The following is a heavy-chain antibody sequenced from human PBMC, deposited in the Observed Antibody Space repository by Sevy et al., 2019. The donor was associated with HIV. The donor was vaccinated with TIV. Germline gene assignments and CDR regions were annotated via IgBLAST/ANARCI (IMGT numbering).Heavy chain of an antibody. CDR2: MYSGGSP. D-gene: IGHD2-15*01. CDR1: GFSISNNY. CDR3: ARGYCGGGSCTAFDP. V-gene: IGHV3-53*01. J-gene: IGHJ5*02. Sequence: GGSLRLSCEASGFSISNNYTAWVRQAPGKGLEWVSVMYSGGSPYYADSVKGRFALSRDMSKNTVYLQMNSLRAEDTAVYYCARGYCGGGSCTAFDPWGQGTLVTVSS.